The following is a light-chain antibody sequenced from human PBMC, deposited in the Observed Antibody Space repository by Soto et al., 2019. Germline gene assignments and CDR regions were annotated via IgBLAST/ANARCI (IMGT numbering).Light chain of an antibody. Sequence: EIVLTQSPGTLSLSPGERATLSCRASQSVSSSYLAWYQQKPGQAPRLLIYGASSRATGIPDRFSGSGSGTDFTLTISRXXPEDFAVYYCQQYGSSPGFGGGTKVEI. CDR2: GAS. V-gene: IGKV3-20*01. J-gene: IGKJ4*02. CDR1: QSVSSSY. CDR3: QQYGSSPG.